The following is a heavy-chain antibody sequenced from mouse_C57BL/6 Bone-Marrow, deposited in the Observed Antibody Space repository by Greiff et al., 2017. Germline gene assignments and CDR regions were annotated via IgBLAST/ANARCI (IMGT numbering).Heavy chain of an antibody. J-gene: IGHJ4*01. Sequence: EVNVVESGGGLVKPGGSLKLSCAASGFTFSSYSMSWVRQTPEKRLEWVATISDGGSYTYYPDNVKGRFTISRDNAKNNLYLQMSHLKSEDTAMYYCARSTTVGYAMDYGGQGTSVTVAS. CDR2: ISDGGSYT. CDR1: GFTFSSYS. V-gene: IGHV5-4*03. D-gene: IGHD1-1*01. CDR3: ARSTTVGYAMDY.